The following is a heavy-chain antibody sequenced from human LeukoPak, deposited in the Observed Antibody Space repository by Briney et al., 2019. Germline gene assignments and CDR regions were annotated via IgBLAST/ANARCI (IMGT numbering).Heavy chain of an antibody. J-gene: IGHJ3*02. CDR1: GFTFSSYE. Sequence: GVSLRLSCAASGFTFSSYEMNWVRQAPGKGLEWVSYISSSGSTIYYADSVKVRFTISRDNAKKSLYLQISSLRAEDTAVYYCARPTLYGDYRADAFDIWGQGTMVTVSS. V-gene: IGHV3-48*03. D-gene: IGHD4-17*01. CDR3: ARPTLYGDYRADAFDI. CDR2: ISSSGSTI.